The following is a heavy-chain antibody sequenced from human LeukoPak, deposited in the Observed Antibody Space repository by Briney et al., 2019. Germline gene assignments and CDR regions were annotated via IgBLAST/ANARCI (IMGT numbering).Heavy chain of an antibody. J-gene: IGHJ4*02. CDR3: ARDLLNEGNHLDY. D-gene: IGHD4-23*01. Sequence: SETLSLTCTVSGGSISSGDYYWSWIRQPPGKGLEWIGYIYYSGSTHYNPSLKSRVTISVDTSKNQFSLKLSSVTAADTAVYYCARDLLNEGNHLDYWGQGTLVTVSS. CDR2: IYYSGST. CDR1: GGSISSGDYY. V-gene: IGHV4-30-4*01.